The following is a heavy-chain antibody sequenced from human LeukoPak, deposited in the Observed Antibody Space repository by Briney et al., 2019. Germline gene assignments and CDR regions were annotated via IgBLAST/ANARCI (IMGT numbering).Heavy chain of an antibody. D-gene: IGHD3-16*01. J-gene: IGHJ4*02. CDR3: VSAYGGLLDY. Sequence: RGSLRLSCAASGFTFTTYEMNWVRQAPGKGLEWLSYISANGDTIYYADSVKGRFTISRDNGRKSLYLQMNSLRVEDTGIYYCVSAYGGLLDYWGQGTLVTVSS. CDR2: ISANGDTI. V-gene: IGHV3-48*03. CDR1: GFTFTTYE.